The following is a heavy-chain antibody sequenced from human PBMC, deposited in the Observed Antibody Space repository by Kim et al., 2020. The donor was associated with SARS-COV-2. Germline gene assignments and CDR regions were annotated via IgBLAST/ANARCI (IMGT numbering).Heavy chain of an antibody. CDR2: IMWNSDGI. CDR3: TKDVLAGGADV. D-gene: IGHD3-3*02. V-gene: IGHV3-9*01. CDR1: GFTFIDHA. Sequence: GGSLRLSCIASGFTFIDHAMHWVRQAPGKGLGWVSGIMWNSDGIGYADSVKGRFTTSIDNAKNSLYLQMNSLRPEDTALYYCTKDVLAGGADVWGQGTAVIVSS. J-gene: IGHJ6*02.